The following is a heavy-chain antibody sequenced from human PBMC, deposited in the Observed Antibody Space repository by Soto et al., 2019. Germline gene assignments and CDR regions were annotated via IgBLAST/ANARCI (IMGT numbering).Heavy chain of an antibody. V-gene: IGHV1-2*02. CDR2: INPRNGDK. J-gene: IGHJ3*01. D-gene: IGHD3-10*01. CDR1: GYTFTGFY. Sequence: WASVKVSCKASGYTFTGFYVHWVRQAPRQGLEWMGWINPRNGDKILAQKFEGRVTLTRDTSVTTAYLDLSSLNSDDTAVYYCARGPFGDSPIDFWGPGXVVTVSS. CDR3: ARGPFGDSPIDF.